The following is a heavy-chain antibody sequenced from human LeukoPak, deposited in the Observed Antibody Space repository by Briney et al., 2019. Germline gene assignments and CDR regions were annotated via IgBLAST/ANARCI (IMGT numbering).Heavy chain of an antibody. V-gene: IGHV3-30-3*01. CDR3: ARDYLLLPYYYYMDV. D-gene: IGHD3-22*01. CDR2: ISYDGSNK. Sequence: PGGSLRLSCAASGFTLSSYAMHWVRQAPGKGLEWVAIISYDGSNKYYADSVKGRFTISRDNSKNTLYLQMNSLRAEDTAVYYCARDYLLLPYYYYMDVWGKGTTVTVSS. CDR1: GFTLSSYA. J-gene: IGHJ6*03.